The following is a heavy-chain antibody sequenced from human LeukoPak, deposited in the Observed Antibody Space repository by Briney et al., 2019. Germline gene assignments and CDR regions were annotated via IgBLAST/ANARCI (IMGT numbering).Heavy chain of an antibody. D-gene: IGHD3-10*01. V-gene: IGHV1-8*03. CDR3: ARRWFSPVPSRPPWYFDL. CDR1: GYTFTSYD. CDR2: MNPNSGNT. J-gene: IGHJ2*01. Sequence: ASVKVSCKASGYTFTSYDINWVRQATGQGLEWMGWMNPNSGNTGYAQKFQGRVTITRNTSIGTAYMELSSLRSEDTAVYYCARRWFSPVPSRPPWYFDLGGRGTLVTVSS.